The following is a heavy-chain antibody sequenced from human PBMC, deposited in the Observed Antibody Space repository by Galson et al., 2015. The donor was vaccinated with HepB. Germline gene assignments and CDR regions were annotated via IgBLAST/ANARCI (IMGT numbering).Heavy chain of an antibody. D-gene: IGHD6-13*01. CDR2: IKQDGSEK. CDR3: ARVYFWAWSGYSSSWSSYYFDY. J-gene: IGHJ4*02. Sequence: SLRLSCAASGFTFSSYWMSWVRQAPGKGLEWVANIKQDGSEKYYVDSVKGRFTISRDNAKNSLYLQMNSLRAEDTAVYYCARVYFWAWSGYSSSWSSYYFDYWGQGTLVTVSS. CDR1: GFTFSSYW. V-gene: IGHV3-7*03.